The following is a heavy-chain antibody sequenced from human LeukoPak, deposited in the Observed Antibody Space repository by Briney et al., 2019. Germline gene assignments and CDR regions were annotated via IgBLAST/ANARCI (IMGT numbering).Heavy chain of an antibody. CDR2: ISIYSGNT. J-gene: IGHJ4*02. Sequence: ASVKVSCKASGYTFTSHGLSWARQAPGQGLEWMGWISIYSGNTNYAQKFQDRISMTTDTSTSTAYMELRRLKSDDTAVYYCARDPGGTWGFDGGGQGALATVPS. CDR3: ARDPGGTWGFDG. CDR1: GYTFTSHG. V-gene: IGHV1-18*01. D-gene: IGHD3-16*01.